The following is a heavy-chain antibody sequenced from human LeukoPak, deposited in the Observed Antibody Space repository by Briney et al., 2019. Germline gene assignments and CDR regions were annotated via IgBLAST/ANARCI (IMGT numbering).Heavy chain of an antibody. Sequence: ASVKVSCKAYGYIFTTYGISWVRQAPGQGLEWMGWISDYTGDKKIAQKFQGRLTMTTDTSTSTAYMELRSLRSDDTAFYYCARDRAVIGYNRNDPRYSHCGMDVWGQGTTVTVSS. V-gene: IGHV1-18*01. J-gene: IGHJ6*02. D-gene: IGHD1-1*01. CDR3: ARDRAVIGYNRNDPRYSHCGMDV. CDR2: ISDYTGDK. CDR1: GYIFTTYG.